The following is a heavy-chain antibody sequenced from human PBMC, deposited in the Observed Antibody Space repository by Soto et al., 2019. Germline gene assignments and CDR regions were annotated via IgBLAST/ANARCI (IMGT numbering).Heavy chain of an antibody. CDR2: IYYSGST. CDR1: GGSISSYY. Sequence: PSETLSLTCTVSGGSISSYYWSWIRQPPGKGLEWIGYIYYSGSTNYNPSLKSRVTISVDTSKNQFSLKLSSVTAADTAVYYCARAIMGYSSSPELFDYWGQVTRGTVSS. V-gene: IGHV4-59*01. D-gene: IGHD6-13*01. CDR3: ARAIMGYSSSPELFDY. J-gene: IGHJ4*02.